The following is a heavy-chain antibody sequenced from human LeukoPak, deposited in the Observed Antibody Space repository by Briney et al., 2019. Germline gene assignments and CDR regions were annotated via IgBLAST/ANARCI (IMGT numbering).Heavy chain of an antibody. D-gene: IGHD6-6*01. CDR3: AKDSLLRDPQPVPIDY. J-gene: IGHJ4*02. V-gene: IGHV3-30*18. Sequence: GGSLRLSCAASGFTFSSYGMHWVRQAPGKGLEWVAVISYDGSNKYYADSVKGRFTISRDNSKNTLYLQMNSLRAEDTAVYYCAKDSLLRDPQPVPIDYWGQGTLVTVSS. CDR1: GFTFSSYG. CDR2: ISYDGSNK.